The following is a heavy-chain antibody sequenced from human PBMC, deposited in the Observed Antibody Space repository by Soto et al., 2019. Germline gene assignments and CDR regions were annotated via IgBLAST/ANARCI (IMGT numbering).Heavy chain of an antibody. V-gene: IGHV3-15*01. D-gene: IGHD4-17*01. Sequence: GGSLRLSCAASGFTFSSYAMSWVRQAPGKGLEWVGRIKSKTDGGTTDYAAPVKGRFTISRDDSKNTLYLQMNSLKTEDTAVYYCTTDPTVTTISAFDIWGQGTMVTVSS. J-gene: IGHJ3*02. CDR1: GFTFSSYA. CDR2: IKSKTDGGTT. CDR3: TTDPTVTTISAFDI.